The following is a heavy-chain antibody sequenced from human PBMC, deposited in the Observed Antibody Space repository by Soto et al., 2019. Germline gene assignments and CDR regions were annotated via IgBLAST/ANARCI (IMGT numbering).Heavy chain of an antibody. J-gene: IGHJ6*02. D-gene: IGHD2-15*01. CDR2: IYYSGST. CDR1: GGSISSSSYY. Sequence: SETLSLTCTVSGGSISSSSYYWGWIRQPPGKGLEWIGSIYYSGSTYYNPSLKSRVTISVDTSKNQFSLKLSSVTAADTAVYYCAPNLPQFYDPVAGMDVWGQGTTVTVSS. CDR3: APNLPQFYDPVAGMDV. V-gene: IGHV4-39*01.